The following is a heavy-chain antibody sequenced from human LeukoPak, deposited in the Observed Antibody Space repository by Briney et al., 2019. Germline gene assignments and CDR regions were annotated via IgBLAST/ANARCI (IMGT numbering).Heavy chain of an antibody. CDR2: INPNSGGT. J-gene: IGHJ4*02. V-gene: IGHV1-2*06. Sequence: ASVKVSCKASGYTFTSYYMHWVRQAPGQGLEWMGRINPNSGGTNYAQKFQGRVTMTRDTSISTAYMELSRVRSDDTAVYYCASLNSGSYHFDYWGQGTLVTVSS. CDR1: GYTFTSYY. D-gene: IGHD3-10*01. CDR3: ASLNSGSYHFDY.